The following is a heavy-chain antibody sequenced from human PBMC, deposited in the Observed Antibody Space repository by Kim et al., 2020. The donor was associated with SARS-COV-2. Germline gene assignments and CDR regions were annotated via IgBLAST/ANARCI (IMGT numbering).Heavy chain of an antibody. V-gene: IGHV3-23*01. Sequence: GGSLRLSCAASGFTFSSYAMSWVRQAPGKGLEWVSAISGSGGSTYYADSVKGRFTISRDNSKNTLYLQMNSLRAEDTAVYYCAKDRRAAAGNAEYFQHWGQGTLVTVSS. D-gene: IGHD6-13*01. J-gene: IGHJ1*01. CDR1: GFTFSSYA. CDR3: AKDRRAAAGNAEYFQH. CDR2: ISGSGGST.